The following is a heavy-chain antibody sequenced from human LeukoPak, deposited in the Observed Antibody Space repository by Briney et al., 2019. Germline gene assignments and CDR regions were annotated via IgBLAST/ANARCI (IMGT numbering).Heavy chain of an antibody. J-gene: IGHJ4*02. CDR2: ISYDGSNK. V-gene: IGHV3-30*18. D-gene: IGHD3-10*01. CDR1: GFTFSSYG. CDR3: AKHYYGSGSYYREETDY. Sequence: GRSLRLSCAASGFTFSSYGMHWVRQAPGKGLEWVAVISYDGSNKYYADSVKGRFTISRDNSKNTLYLQMNSLRAEDTAVYYRAKHYYGSGSYYREETDYWGQGTLVTVSS.